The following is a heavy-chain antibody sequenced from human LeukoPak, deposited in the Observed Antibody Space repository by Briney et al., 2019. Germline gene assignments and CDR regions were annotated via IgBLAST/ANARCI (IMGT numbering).Heavy chain of an antibody. J-gene: IGHJ4*02. Sequence: SETLSLTCAVYGGSFSGYYWSWIRQPPGKGLEWIGEINHSGSTNYNPSLKSRVTISVDTSKNQFSLKLSSVTAADTVVYYCARLPARYCSSTSCYLEGKRDYWGQGTLVTVSS. CDR1: GGSFSGYY. CDR2: INHSGST. D-gene: IGHD2-2*01. CDR3: ARLPARYCSSTSCYLEGKRDY. V-gene: IGHV4-34*01.